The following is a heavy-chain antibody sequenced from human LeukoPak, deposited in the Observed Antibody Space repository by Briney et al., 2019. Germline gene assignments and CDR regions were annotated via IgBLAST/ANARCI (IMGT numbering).Heavy chain of an antibody. CDR3: AKDGAAAGTHLDY. J-gene: IGHJ4*02. V-gene: IGHV3-9*01. D-gene: IGHD6-13*01. Sequence: GGSLRLSCAASGFTFDDYAMHWVRQAPGKGLEWVSGISWNSGSIGYADSVKGRFTISRDNAKNSLYLQMNSLRAEDTASYYCAKDGAAAGTHLDYWGQGTLVTVSS. CDR1: GFTFDDYA. CDR2: ISWNSGSI.